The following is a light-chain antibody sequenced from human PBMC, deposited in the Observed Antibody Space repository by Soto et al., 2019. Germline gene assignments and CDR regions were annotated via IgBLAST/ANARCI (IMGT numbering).Light chain of an antibody. CDR2: KVS. V-gene: IGKV2-30*01. J-gene: IGKJ1*01. CDR1: QSLVYSDGSSY. CDR3: MQATLRPRT. Sequence: DVVMTQSPLSLPVTLGQPASISCRSSQSLVYSDGSSYLNWFQQRPGQSPRRLTYKVSNRDTGVPPRFSGRGSDTDSTLQISRVEAEDVGVYYFMQATLRPRTFGQGTKVEIK.